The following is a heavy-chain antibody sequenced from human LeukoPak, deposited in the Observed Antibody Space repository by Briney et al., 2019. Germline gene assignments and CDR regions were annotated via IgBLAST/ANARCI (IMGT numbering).Heavy chain of an antibody. Sequence: GGSLRLSCAASGLSFGSYGMHWVRQAPGKGLEWVAVISYDGSNKYYADSVKGRFTISRDNSKNTLYLQMNSLRAEDTAVYYCARVGEGFYDILTTQLDYWGQGTLVTVSS. D-gene: IGHD3-9*01. J-gene: IGHJ4*02. CDR3: ARVGEGFYDILTTQLDY. CDR2: ISYDGSNK. CDR1: GLSFGSYG. V-gene: IGHV3-30-3*01.